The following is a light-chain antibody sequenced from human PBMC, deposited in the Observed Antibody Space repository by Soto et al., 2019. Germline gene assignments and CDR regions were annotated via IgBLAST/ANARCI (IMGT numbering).Light chain of an antibody. CDR3: QQFHSSSWT. CDR2: GAS. V-gene: IGKV3-20*01. Sequence: IVLTQSPVTLSLSPVERATLSCRASQSLTGGYLAWYQQRPGQAPRLLISGASSRATGIPDRFIGRGSGTDFTLTISRVEPEDFAVYYCQQFHSSSWTLGQGTKVEI. CDR1: QSLTGGY. J-gene: IGKJ1*01.